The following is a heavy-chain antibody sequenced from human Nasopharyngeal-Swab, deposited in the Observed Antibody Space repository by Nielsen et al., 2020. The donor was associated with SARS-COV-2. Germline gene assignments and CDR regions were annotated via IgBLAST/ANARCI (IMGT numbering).Heavy chain of an antibody. D-gene: IGHD1-26*01. CDR1: GGSISSGGYY. V-gene: IGHV4-31*03. J-gene: IGHJ3*02. CDR2: IYYSGST. CDR3: ARDQAGATWAPGAFDI. Sequence: SETLSLTCTVSGGSISSGGYYWSWIRQHPGKGLEWIGYIYYSGSTYCNPSLKSRVTISVDTSKNQFSLKLSSVTAADTAVYYCARDQAGATWAPGAFDIWGQGTMVTVSS.